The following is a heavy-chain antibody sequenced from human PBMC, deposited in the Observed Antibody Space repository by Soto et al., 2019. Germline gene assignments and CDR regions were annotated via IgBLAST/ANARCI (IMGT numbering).Heavy chain of an antibody. CDR2: INPAGSAS. D-gene: IGHD5-18*01. V-gene: IGHV3-74*01. CDR1: GFTFSSYW. J-gene: IGHJ4*02. CDR3: ATGGYSYGWGY. Sequence: EVQLVESGGGLVQPGGSLRLSCVGSGFTFSSYWMHWVRQAPGKGPVWVSRINPAGSASSYADFVKGRVIVSRDNAKNTLYLDMNSLSAEDTSVYYGATGGYSYGWGYWGQRTLVTVSS.